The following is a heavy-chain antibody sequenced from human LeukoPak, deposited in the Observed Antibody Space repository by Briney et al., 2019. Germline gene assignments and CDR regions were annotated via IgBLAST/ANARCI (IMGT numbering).Heavy chain of an antibody. CDR3: AREADCSGGNCYRGAFDI. J-gene: IGHJ3*02. CDR2: ISGDGGST. CDR1: GFTFDDYA. D-gene: IGHD2-15*01. Sequence: PGGSLRLSCAASGFTFDDYAMHWVRQAPGKGLEWVSLISGDGGSTYYADSVKGRFTISRDNSENTLYLQMNSLRAEDTAIYYCAREADCSGGNCYRGAFDIWGQGTMITVSS. V-gene: IGHV3-43*02.